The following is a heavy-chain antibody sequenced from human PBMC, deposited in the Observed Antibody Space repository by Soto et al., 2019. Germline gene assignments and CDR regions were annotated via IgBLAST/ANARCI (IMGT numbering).Heavy chain of an antibody. CDR1: GFSFDDYA. CDR2: ISGSGDNT. D-gene: IGHD5-12*01. V-gene: IGHV3-23*01. Sequence: GGSLRLSCAASGFSFDDYAMTWVRQATGKGLEWVSAISGSGDNTYYADSVEGRFTISRENSRNTLYLQLNTLRAEDTALYYCAKGYYSGYDLAYFDYWGQGTLVTAPQ. CDR3: AKGYYSGYDLAYFDY. J-gene: IGHJ4*02.